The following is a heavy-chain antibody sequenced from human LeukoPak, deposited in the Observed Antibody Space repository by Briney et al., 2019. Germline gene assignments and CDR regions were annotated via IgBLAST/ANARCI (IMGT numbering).Heavy chain of an antibody. CDR1: GGSIRSYY. CDR2: IHYSGTT. CDR3: AREEMATLDPYFDH. V-gene: IGHV4-59*12. J-gene: IGHJ4*02. D-gene: IGHD5-24*01. Sequence: SETLSLTCTVSGGSIRSYYWSWIRQPPGKGLEWIGYIHYSGTTNYNPSLKSRVIISIDTSNNQFSLKLSSVTAADTAVYYCAREEMATLDPYFDHWGQGTLVTVSS.